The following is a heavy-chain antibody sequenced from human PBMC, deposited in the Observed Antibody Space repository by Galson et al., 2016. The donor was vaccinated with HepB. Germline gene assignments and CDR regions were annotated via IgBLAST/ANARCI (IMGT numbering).Heavy chain of an antibody. CDR2: INPSSGDT. CDR3: ARVERSARPSDV. D-gene: IGHD2-15*01. V-gene: IGHV1-2*06. CDR1: GYSLINYH. Sequence: SVKVSCKASGYSLINYHMNWVRQAPGQGLEWMGRINPSSGDTVYAPKFQGRVSMTRDTSISTVYMDLSSLTSDDTAVYYCARVERSARPSDVWGQGTLVTVSS. J-gene: IGHJ1*01.